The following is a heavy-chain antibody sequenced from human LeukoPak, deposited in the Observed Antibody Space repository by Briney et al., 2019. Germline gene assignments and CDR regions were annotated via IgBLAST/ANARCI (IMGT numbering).Heavy chain of an antibody. D-gene: IGHD6-13*01. V-gene: IGHV3-7*05. CDR1: IFIFSSNW. CDR3: ARVRYGSSWETDDY. CDR2: INQDGSEK. Sequence: GGSLRLSCAASIFIFSSNWMTCLPQAPGKALEWVANINQDGSEKYCVDSVKGRFTISRDNAKNSLFLHMNSLRAEDTAVYYCARVRYGSSWETDDYWGQGTLVTVSS. J-gene: IGHJ4*02.